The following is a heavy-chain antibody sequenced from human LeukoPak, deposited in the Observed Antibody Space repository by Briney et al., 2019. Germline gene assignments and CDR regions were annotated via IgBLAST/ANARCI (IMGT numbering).Heavy chain of an antibody. Sequence: PSETLSLTCTVSGGSISSGGYYWSWIRQHPGKGLEWIGYIYYSGSTYYNPSLKSRVTISVDTSKNQFSLKLSSVTAADTAVYYCARVTISRDGYHNWFDPWGQGTLVTVSS. CDR2: IYYSGST. D-gene: IGHD5-24*01. CDR1: GGSISSGGYY. V-gene: IGHV4-31*03. J-gene: IGHJ5*02. CDR3: ARVTISRDGYHNWFDP.